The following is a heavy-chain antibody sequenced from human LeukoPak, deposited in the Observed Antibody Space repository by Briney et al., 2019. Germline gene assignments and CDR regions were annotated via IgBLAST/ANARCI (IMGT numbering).Heavy chain of an antibody. J-gene: IGHJ4*02. D-gene: IGHD3-9*01. CDR3: ARQYYDILTGYSGIGYFDY. CDR1: GGSISSYY. Sequence: PSETLSLTCTVSGGSISSYYWSWIRQPPGKGLEWIGYIYYSGSTNYNPSLKSRVTISVDTSKNQFSLKLSSVTAADTAVYYCARQYYDILTGYSGIGYFDYWGQGTLVTVSS. V-gene: IGHV4-59*01. CDR2: IYYSGST.